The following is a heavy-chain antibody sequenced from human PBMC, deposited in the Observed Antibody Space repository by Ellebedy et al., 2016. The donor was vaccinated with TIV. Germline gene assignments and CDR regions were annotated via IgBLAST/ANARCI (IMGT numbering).Heavy chain of an antibody. D-gene: IGHD1-1*01. Sequence: MPSETLSLTCSVSGGPISSYYWSWIRQPPGKGLEWVGYIYYSGSTDYNPSLKSRLTISLDTSKNQFSLKLRSVTAADTAVYYCARVISGYGTRYFDLWGRGALVTVSS. CDR2: IYYSGST. CDR1: GGPISSYY. CDR3: ARVISGYGTRYFDL. V-gene: IGHV4-59*01. J-gene: IGHJ5*02.